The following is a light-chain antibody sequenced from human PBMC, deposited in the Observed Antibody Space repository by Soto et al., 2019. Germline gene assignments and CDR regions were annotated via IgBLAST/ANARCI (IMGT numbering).Light chain of an antibody. CDR1: QGISNY. Sequence: DIQMTQSPSSLSASVGDRVTITCRASQGISNYLAWYQQIPGKVPKLLISAASTVQAGLPSRFSGSGSGTDFTLTISSLQAEDVATYYCQKYTNVPTFGGGTKVEIK. CDR3: QKYTNVPT. V-gene: IGKV1-27*01. J-gene: IGKJ4*01. CDR2: AAS.